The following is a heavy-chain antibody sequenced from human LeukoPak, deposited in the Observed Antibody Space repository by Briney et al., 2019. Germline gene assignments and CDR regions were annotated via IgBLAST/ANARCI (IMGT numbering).Heavy chain of an antibody. CDR2: ISHDRNDK. J-gene: IGHJ4*02. CDR3: ARGVAIAEGRFDL. D-gene: IGHD6-13*01. V-gene: IGHV3-30-3*01. Sequence: QPGRSLRLSYAASGFTFNIYAMHWVRQAPGKGLEWVTFISHDRNDKDYADSVKGRFTISRDNSKNTLYLQMNSLRTEDTAMYYCARGVAIAEGRFDLWGQGTLVTVSS. CDR1: GFTFNIYA.